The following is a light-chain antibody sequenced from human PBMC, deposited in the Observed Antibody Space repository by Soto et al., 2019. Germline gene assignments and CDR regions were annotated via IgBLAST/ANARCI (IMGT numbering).Light chain of an antibody. CDR3: QQSYTTPRIT. V-gene: IGKV1-39*01. Sequence: DIQMTQSPSSLSASIGDSGIITCRASQDIGTYLNWYQHKPGKAPKHLIYAASSLQTGVPSRFTGSGSGTEFTLTIDSLQPEDFATYYCQQSYTTPRITFGQGTRLEIK. CDR2: AAS. CDR1: QDIGTY. J-gene: IGKJ5*01.